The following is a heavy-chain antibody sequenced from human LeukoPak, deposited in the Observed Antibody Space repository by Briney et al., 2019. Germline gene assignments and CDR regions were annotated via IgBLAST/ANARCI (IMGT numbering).Heavy chain of an antibody. CDR1: GGSISSSY. V-gene: IGHV4-59*08. CDR3: ARHYRGSGSIYGMDV. J-gene: IGHJ6*02. Sequence: SSETLSLTCTVSGGSISSSYWTWIRQPPGKGLEWIGYIYYSGSTNYNPSLKSRVTISVDTSKNQFSLKLSSVTAADTAVYYCARHYRGSGSIYGMDVWGQGTTVTVSS. CDR2: IYYSGST. D-gene: IGHD3-10*01.